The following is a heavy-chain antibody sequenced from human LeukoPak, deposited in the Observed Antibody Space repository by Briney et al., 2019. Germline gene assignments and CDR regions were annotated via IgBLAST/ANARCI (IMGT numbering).Heavy chain of an antibody. V-gene: IGHV3-30*18. CDR3: AKVGSRGDQRDY. Sequence: GWSLRLSCAASGFTFSSYGMHWVRQAPGKGLEWVAVISYDGSNKYYADSVKGRLTISRDNSKNTLYLQMNSLRAEDTAVYYCAKVGSRGDQRDYWGQRTLVTVSS. J-gene: IGHJ4*02. D-gene: IGHD2-21*02. CDR1: GFTFSSYG. CDR2: ISYDGSNK.